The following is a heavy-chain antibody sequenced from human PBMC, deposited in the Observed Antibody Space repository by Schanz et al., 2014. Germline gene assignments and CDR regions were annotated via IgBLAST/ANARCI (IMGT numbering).Heavy chain of an antibody. V-gene: IGHV1-69*09. Sequence: QVQLLQSGAEVKKPGASVKVSCKASGYTFTAYSMHWVRQAPGQGLEWMGRIIPIVDITNYAQKFLGRVTITADKSTSTAYMELKSLRSADTAVYYCATIGVNDYWRFGLDLWGQGTTVTVSS. CDR1: GYTFTAYS. CDR3: ATIGVNDYWRFGLDL. D-gene: IGHD3-16*01. J-gene: IGHJ6*02. CDR2: IIPIVDIT.